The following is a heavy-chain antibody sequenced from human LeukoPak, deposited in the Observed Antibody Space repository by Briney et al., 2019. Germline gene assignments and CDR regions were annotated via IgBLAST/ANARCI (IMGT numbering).Heavy chain of an antibody. J-gene: IGHJ5*02. CDR3: ARSPSKAGGFDP. CDR2: INTNTGNP. V-gene: IGHV7-4-1*02. CDR1: GYTFTNYA. D-gene: IGHD4-17*01. Sequence: ASVKVPCKTSGYTFTNYAINWVRQAPGEGLKWMGWINTNTGNPMYAQGFTGRFVFSLDTTVSTAYLQISSLKAEDTAVYYCARSPSKAGGFDPWGQGTLVTVSS.